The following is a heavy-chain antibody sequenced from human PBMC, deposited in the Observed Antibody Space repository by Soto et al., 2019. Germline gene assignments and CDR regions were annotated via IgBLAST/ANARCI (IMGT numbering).Heavy chain of an antibody. Sequence: GGSLRLSCAASGFTFDDYAMHWVRQAPGKGLEWVSGISWNSGSIDYADSVKGRFTISRDNAQNSLYLQMNSLTAEDTALYYCARDCGLRCTGWLDPWGPGTLVTVSS. CDR3: ARDCGLRCTGWLDP. J-gene: IGHJ5*02. CDR2: ISWNSGSI. CDR1: GFTFDDYA. V-gene: IGHV3-9*01. D-gene: IGHD4-17*01.